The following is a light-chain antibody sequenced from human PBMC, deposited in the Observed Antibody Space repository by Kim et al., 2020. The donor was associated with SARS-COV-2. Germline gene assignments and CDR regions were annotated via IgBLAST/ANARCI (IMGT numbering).Light chain of an antibody. CDR1: QDMAGS. V-gene: IGKV1D-16*01. CDR2: AAS. J-gene: IGKJ5*01. Sequence: ASVGDRVTITCRASQDMAGSLVLYQQNPENAPKPLFYAASSLQSGVPSPFSGSGSGTDFTLSINNLQPEDFATYYCQQYYRYPVTFGQATRLEIK. CDR3: QQYYRYPVT.